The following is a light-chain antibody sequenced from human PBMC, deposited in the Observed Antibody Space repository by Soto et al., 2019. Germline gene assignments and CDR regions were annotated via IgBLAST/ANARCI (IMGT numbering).Light chain of an antibody. J-gene: IGLJ2*01. CDR3: SSYTRSSNLVV. Sequence: QSALTQPASVSGSPGQSITISCTGTSSDVGGYNYVSWYQQHPDKAPKLMIYEVNNRPSGVSNRFSGSKSGNTASLTISGLQAEDEADYYCSSYTRSSNLVVFGGGTKLTVL. CDR2: EVN. CDR1: SSDVGGYNY. V-gene: IGLV2-14*01.